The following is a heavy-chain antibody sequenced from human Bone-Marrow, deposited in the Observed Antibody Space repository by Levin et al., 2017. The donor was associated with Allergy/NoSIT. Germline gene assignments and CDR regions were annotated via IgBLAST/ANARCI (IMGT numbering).Heavy chain of an antibody. D-gene: IGHD3-22*01. CDR3: ARVGLRTGNSSGYYLSY. Sequence: GGSLRLSCKASGYILTGYYIHWVRQAPGQGLEWMGWINPNGGVTDYAQTFQGRVTMTRDMSISTVYMELTRLTSNDTAVYYCARVGLRTGNSSGYYLSYWGQGTLVTVSS. CDR2: INPNGGVT. J-gene: IGHJ4*02. CDR1: GYILTGYY. V-gene: IGHV1-2*02.